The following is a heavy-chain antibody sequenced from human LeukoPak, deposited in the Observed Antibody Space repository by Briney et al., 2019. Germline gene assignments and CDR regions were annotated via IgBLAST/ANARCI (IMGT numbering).Heavy chain of an antibody. J-gene: IGHJ1*01. V-gene: IGHV3-73*01. CDR1: GFSFSGSA. CDR2: IRSKANSHAT. D-gene: IGHD5-24*01. Sequence: PGGSLRLSCAASGFSFSGSALDWGRQASGKGLEWVGRIRSKANSHATAYAASVKGRFTISRDDSKNTAYLQMNSLKTEETAVYYCTRPVEMATITRFQHWGQGTLVTVSS. CDR3: TRPVEMATITRFQH.